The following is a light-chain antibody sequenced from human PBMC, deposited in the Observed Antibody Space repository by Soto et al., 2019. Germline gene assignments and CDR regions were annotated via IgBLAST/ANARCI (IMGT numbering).Light chain of an antibody. Sequence: DIVMTQSPDSLAVSLGERATINCKSSQGVLYSSNNKNYLAWYQQKPGQPPKLLIYWASTRESGVPDRFSGGGSGTDFSLTISSLQAEDVAVYFCQQYQSTPWTFGQGTKEEIK. CDR2: WAS. J-gene: IGKJ1*01. CDR1: QGVLYSSNNKNY. V-gene: IGKV4-1*01. CDR3: QQYQSTPWT.